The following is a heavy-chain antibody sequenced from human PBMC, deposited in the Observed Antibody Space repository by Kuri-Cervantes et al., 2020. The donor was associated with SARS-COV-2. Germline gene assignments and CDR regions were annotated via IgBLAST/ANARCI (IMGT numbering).Heavy chain of an antibody. V-gene: IGHV3-30*18. D-gene: IGHD3-22*01. CDR1: GFTFSSYG. CDR3: ANGAPMIVVVTYDAFDI. Sequence: GGSLRLSCAASGFTFSSYGMHWVRQAPGKGLEWVAVISYDGSNKYYADSVKGRFTISRDNSKNTLYLQMNSLRAEDTAVYYCANGAPMIVVVTYDAFDIRGQGTMVTVSS. J-gene: IGHJ3*02. CDR2: ISYDGSNK.